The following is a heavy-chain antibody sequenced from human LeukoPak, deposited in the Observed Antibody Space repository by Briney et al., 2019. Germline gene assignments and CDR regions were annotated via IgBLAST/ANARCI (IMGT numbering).Heavy chain of an antibody. Sequence: AASVKVSCKASGGTFSSYAISWVRQAPGQGLEWMGGIIPIFGTANYAQKFQGRVTITADESTSTAYMELSSLRSEDTAVYYCVFAVVTARSQLDYWGQGTLVTVSS. J-gene: IGHJ4*02. CDR3: VFAVVTARSQLDY. V-gene: IGHV1-69*13. D-gene: IGHD2-21*02. CDR2: IIPIFGTA. CDR1: GGTFSSYA.